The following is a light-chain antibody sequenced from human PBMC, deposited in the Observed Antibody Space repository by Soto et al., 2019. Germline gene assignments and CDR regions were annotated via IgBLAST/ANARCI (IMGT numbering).Light chain of an antibody. Sequence: VMTQSPATLSVSPGEGATVSCRASQSVGRSLAWYQQKPGQAPRLLIFDSSTRATGIPAKFRGSGSGTEFTLTISGLQSEDFAIFYCQQYDDWPLTFGPGTKVDI. CDR2: DSS. CDR3: QQYDDWPLT. CDR1: QSVGRS. J-gene: IGKJ3*01. V-gene: IGKV3-15*01.